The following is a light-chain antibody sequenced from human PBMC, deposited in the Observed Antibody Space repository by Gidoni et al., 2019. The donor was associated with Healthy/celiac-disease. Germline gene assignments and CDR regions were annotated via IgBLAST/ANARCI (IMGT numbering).Light chain of an antibody. Sequence: AIRMTQSPSSLSASTGDRVTITCRASQGISSYLAWYQQKPGIAPKLLIYAASTLQSGVPSRFSGSGSGTDFTLTISCLQSEDFATYYCQQYYSYPRMYTFGQGTKLEIK. J-gene: IGKJ2*01. V-gene: IGKV1-8*01. CDR3: QQYYSYPRMYT. CDR2: AAS. CDR1: QGISSY.